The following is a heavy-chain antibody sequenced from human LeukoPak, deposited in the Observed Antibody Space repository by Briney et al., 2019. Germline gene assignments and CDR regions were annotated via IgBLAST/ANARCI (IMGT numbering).Heavy chain of an antibody. D-gene: IGHD6-19*01. CDR3: ARSIAVAGLFDY. Sequence: ASVKVSCKASGYTFTSYGISWVRQAPGQGLEWMGWISAYNGNTNYAQKLQGRVTMTTDTSMSTAYMELRSLRSDDTAVYYCARSIAVAGLFDYWGQGTLVTVSS. V-gene: IGHV1-18*01. J-gene: IGHJ4*02. CDR1: GYTFTSYG. CDR2: ISAYNGNT.